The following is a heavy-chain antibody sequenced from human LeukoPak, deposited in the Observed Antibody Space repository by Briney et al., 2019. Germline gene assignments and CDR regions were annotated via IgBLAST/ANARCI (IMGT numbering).Heavy chain of an antibody. CDR1: GYTFTSYG. J-gene: IGHJ4*02. V-gene: IGHV1-18*01. D-gene: IGHD3-16*01. CDR2: ISAYNGNT. CDR3: ARDWGDVGSGGSGNFDY. Sequence: GASVKVSCKASGYTFTSYGISWVRQAPGQGLEWMGWISAYNGNTNYAQKLQGRVTMTTDTSTSTAYMELRSLRSDDTAVYYCARDWGDVGSGGSGNFDYWGQGTLVTVSS.